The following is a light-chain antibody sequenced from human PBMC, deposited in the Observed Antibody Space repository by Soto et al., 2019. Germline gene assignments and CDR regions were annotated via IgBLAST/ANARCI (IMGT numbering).Light chain of an antibody. CDR3: QQYKNYPFT. CDR2: DAS. Sequence: DIQMTQSPSSLSASVGDRVTITCRASQSISSYLNWYQQKPGKAPKLLIYDASSLQSGVPSRFSGSESGAEFTLTISGLQPDDFATYYCQQYKNYPFTFGPGTKVDN. CDR1: QSISSY. J-gene: IGKJ3*01. V-gene: IGKV1-39*01.